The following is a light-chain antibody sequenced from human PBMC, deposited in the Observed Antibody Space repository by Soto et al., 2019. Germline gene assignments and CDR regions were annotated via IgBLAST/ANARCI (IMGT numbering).Light chain of an antibody. Sequence: DIQMTQSPSRLSASVGDRVTITCRASQSIGYWLAWYQQKPGKAPNLLIYAASTLETGVPSRFSGSGFGTEFTLTIASLRPDDSASYYCQQYNSFSKTFGRGTKVEIK. J-gene: IGKJ4*02. CDR2: AAS. CDR3: QQYNSFSKT. CDR1: QSIGYW. V-gene: IGKV1-5*01.